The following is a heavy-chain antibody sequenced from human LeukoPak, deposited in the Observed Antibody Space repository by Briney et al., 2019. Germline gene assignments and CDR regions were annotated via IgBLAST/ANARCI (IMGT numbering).Heavy chain of an antibody. Sequence: PGGSLRLSCVASGFSFDDYGMFWVRQTPGKGLEWVSGISWNSGNIGYADSVKGRFTISRDNAKNSVYLQMNSLRAEDTALYYCAKDSQQLPRGYFDYWGQGTLVTVSS. D-gene: IGHD6-13*01. CDR3: AKDSQQLPRGYFDY. CDR2: ISWNSGNI. V-gene: IGHV3-9*01. CDR1: GFSFDDYG. J-gene: IGHJ4*02.